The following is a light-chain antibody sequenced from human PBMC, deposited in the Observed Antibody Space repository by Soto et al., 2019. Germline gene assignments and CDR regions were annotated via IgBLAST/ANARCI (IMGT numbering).Light chain of an antibody. CDR2: DSD. CDR3: GPWHCSLRVVL. J-gene: IGLJ2*01. V-gene: IGLV1-51*01. Sequence: QSVLTQPPSVSAAPGQTVTISCSGSSANIGSNYVSWYQHIPGTAPKLVIYDSDKRPSEIPDRFSASKSGTSATLDITGLQTGDEADYSCGPWHCSLRVVLFRRGTKLTLL. CDR1: SANIGSNY.